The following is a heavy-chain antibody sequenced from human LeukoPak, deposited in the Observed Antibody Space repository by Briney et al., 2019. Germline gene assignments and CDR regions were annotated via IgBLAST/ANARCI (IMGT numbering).Heavy chain of an antibody. CDR1: GFTFSSYA. Sequence: PGGSLRLSCAASGFTFSSYAMHWVRQAPGKGLEYVSAISSNGGSTYYANSVKGRFTISRDNSKNTLYLQMGSLRAEDMAVYYCARAGSYCSSTTCYSYFDYWGQGTLVTVSS. D-gene: IGHD2-2*01. CDR2: ISSNGGST. CDR3: ARAGSYCSSTTCYSYFDY. J-gene: IGHJ4*02. V-gene: IGHV3-64*01.